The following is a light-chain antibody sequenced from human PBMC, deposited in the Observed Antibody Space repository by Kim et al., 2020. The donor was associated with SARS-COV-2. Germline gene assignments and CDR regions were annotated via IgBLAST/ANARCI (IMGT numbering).Light chain of an antibody. CDR2: CYI. CDR3: SAWDASLNGAI. CDR1: GSNIGSHS. Sequence: GQSVTISCARSGSNIGSHSLNCYQQLPRTAPTLLIFCYIRRPSGIPARLSGSMYAASASLAISGLQYEDAADYYCSAWDASLNGAIFGGGTQLTVL. J-gene: IGLJ2*01. V-gene: IGLV1-44*01.